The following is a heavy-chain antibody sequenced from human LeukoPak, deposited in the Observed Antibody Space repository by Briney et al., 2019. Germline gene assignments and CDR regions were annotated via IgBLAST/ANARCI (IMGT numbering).Heavy chain of an antibody. CDR1: GYTFTNNA. Sequence: ASVKVSCKASGYTFTNNAINWVRQAPGQGLEWMGWINTNTGNPSYAQGFFTGRYVFSLDTSASTAYLQINGLKADDTAVYYCGRDPKLGIRGYTYGYIDHWGQGTLVTVSS. D-gene: IGHD5-18*01. J-gene: IGHJ4*02. CDR2: INTNTGNP. V-gene: IGHV7-4-1*02. CDR3: GRDPKLGIRGYTYGYIDH.